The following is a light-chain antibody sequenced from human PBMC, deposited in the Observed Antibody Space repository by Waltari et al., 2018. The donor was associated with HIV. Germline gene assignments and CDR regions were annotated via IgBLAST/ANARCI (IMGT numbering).Light chain of an antibody. V-gene: IGLV2-11*01. Sequence: QSALTQPRSVSGSPGQSVTISCPGTSSDVGGYTFFSWYQHHPGKAPKLVISDVTKRPSGVPDRFSGSKSGNTASLTISGLQAEDEADYYCCSYSGSGTLYVFGTGTEVTVL. CDR2: DVT. CDR1: SSDVGGYTF. CDR3: CSYSGSGTLYV. J-gene: IGLJ1*01.